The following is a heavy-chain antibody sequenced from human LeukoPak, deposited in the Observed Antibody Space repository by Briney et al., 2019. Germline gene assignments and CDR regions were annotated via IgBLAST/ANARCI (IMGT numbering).Heavy chain of an antibody. V-gene: IGHV1-2*02. J-gene: IGHJ3*02. D-gene: IGHD3-22*01. Sequence: GASVKVSCKASGYTFTGYYMHWVRQAPGQGLEWMGWINPNSGGTNHAEKFQGRVTMTRDTSISTAYMELSRLRSDDTAVYYCARQWLWPSDAFDIWGQGTMVTVSS. CDR1: GYTFTGYY. CDR3: ARQWLWPSDAFDI. CDR2: INPNSGGT.